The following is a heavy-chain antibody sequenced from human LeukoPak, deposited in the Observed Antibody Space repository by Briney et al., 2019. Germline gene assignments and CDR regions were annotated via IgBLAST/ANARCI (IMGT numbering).Heavy chain of an antibody. CDR3: AKVKGYDSSGYYPFDY. CDR2: ISGSGGST. Sequence: GGSLRLSCAASGVNFSSYAMSWVRQAPGKGLEWVSSISGSGGSTYYADSVKGRFTISRDNSKNTLFLQMNSLRAEDTAVYYCAKVKGYDSSGYYPFDYWGQGTLVTVSS. D-gene: IGHD3-22*01. V-gene: IGHV3-23*01. J-gene: IGHJ4*02. CDR1: GVNFSSYA.